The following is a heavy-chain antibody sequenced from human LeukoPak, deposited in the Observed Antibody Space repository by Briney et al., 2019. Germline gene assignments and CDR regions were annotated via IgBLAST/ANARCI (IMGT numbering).Heavy chain of an antibody. Sequence: ASVKVSCKASGYTFTSYGISWVRQAPGQGREGMGWISAYNGDTNYAQKLQGRVTMTTDTSTSTAYMELRSLRSDDTAVYYCAREGPNYDRDYWGQGTLVTVSS. CDR3: AREGPNYDRDY. V-gene: IGHV1-18*01. CDR1: GYTFTSYG. CDR2: ISAYNGDT. D-gene: IGHD3-22*01. J-gene: IGHJ4*02.